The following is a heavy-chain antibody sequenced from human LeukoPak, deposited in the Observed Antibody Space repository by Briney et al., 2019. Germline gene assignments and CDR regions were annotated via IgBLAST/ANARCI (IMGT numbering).Heavy chain of an antibody. CDR3: ARGGYSPRNWFDP. J-gene: IGHJ5*02. Sequence: SGTLSLTCAVSGGSISSSNWWSWVRQPPGKGLEWIGEIYHSGSTNYNPSLKSRVTISVDTSKNQFSLKLSSVTAADTAVYYCARGGYSPRNWFDPWGQGTLVTVSS. D-gene: IGHD5-18*01. CDR2: IYHSGST. CDR1: GGSISSSNW. V-gene: IGHV4-4*02.